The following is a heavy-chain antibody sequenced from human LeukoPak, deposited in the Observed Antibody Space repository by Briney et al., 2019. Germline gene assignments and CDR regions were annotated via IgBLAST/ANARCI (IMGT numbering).Heavy chain of an antibody. V-gene: IGHV4-31*03. CDR3: ARAAMVSGHYYGMDV. CDR2: IYYSGST. J-gene: IGHJ6*02. CDR1: GGSISSYY. D-gene: IGHD5-18*01. Sequence: TLSLTCPVSGGSISSYYWSWTRQHPGKGLEWIGYIYYSGSTYYNPSLKSRVTISVDTSKNQFSLKLSSVTAADTAVYYCARAAMVSGHYYGMDVWGQGTTVTVSS.